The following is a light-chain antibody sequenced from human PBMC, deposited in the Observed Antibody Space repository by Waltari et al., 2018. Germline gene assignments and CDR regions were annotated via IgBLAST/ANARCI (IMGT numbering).Light chain of an antibody. CDR3: QQRSNWLWT. CDR2: DAS. V-gene: IGKV3-11*01. J-gene: IGKJ1*01. Sequence: EIVLTQSPATLSLSPGERATLSCRASQSVSSYLAWYQQKPGQAPRIPIYDASNRATGIPARFSGSGSGTDFTLTISSLEPEDFAVYYCQQRSNWLWTFGQGTKVEIK. CDR1: QSVSSY.